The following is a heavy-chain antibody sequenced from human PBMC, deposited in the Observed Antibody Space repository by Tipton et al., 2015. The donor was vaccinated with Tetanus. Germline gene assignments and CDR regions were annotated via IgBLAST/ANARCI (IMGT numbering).Heavy chain of an antibody. D-gene: IGHD2-2*02. CDR1: GDSVRSGSYY. V-gene: IGHV4-61*01. CDR3: ASYNIPYYFDY. CDR2: IDYSGST. J-gene: IGHJ4*02. Sequence: LRLSCTVSGDSVRSGSYYWSWIRQSPGKELEWIGYIDYSGSTNYNPSLKSRLIISADTSKNQFSLRLSSVTAADTAVYYCASYNIPYYFDYWGRGTLVTVSS.